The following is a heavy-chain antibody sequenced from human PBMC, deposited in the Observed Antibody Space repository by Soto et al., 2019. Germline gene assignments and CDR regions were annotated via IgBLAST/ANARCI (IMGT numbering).Heavy chain of an antibody. J-gene: IGHJ4*02. CDR3: AKEPTDYYDNSANYFLDY. V-gene: IGHV1-18*01. D-gene: IGHD3-22*01. Sequence: QVQLVQSGAEVKKPGASVKVSCRASGYTFITYGVSWVRQAPGQGLDWLGGISTYNGNTRHAERLQGRVTMTADTTTNTSNMELRKLRSDDTAVYYCAKEPTDYYDNSANYFLDYWGQGTLVTVSS. CDR2: ISTYNGNT. CDR1: GYTFITYG.